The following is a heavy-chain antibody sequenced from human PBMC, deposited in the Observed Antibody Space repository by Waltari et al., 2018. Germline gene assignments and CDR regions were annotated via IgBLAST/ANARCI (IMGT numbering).Heavy chain of an antibody. CDR1: SGAISSSGYY. D-gene: IGHD1-7*01. CDR2: IDYSGKT. CDR3: AKVWKNYRTDY. J-gene: IGHJ4*02. Sequence: QLQLQESGPGLVKPSETLSLTCTVSSGAISSSGYYWGWIRQPPGKGLEWRGSIDYSGKTYDNPSLKNRVTISVDTSKNQCSLKVTSVTAADTAVYYCAKVWKNYRTDYWGQGTLVTVSS. V-gene: IGHV4-39*07.